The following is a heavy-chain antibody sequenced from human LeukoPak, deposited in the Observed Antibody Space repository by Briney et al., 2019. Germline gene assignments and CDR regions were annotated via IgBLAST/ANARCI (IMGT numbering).Heavy chain of an antibody. Sequence: GGSLRLSCAVSGFTFSRYSKKGVRQARGKGVEGVSYISSSSSNIYYADCVEGRYTIYRENDKNSLYLQMNSLTAEDTAVYYCAKRIAAAGKHHFDYWGQGTLVTVSS. CDR1: GFTFSRYS. D-gene: IGHD6-13*01. CDR3: AKRIAAAGKHHFDY. J-gene: IGHJ4*02. V-gene: IGHV3-48*01. CDR2: ISSSSSNI.